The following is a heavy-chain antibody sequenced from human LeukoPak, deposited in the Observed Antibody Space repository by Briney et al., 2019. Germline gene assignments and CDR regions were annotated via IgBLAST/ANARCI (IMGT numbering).Heavy chain of an antibody. V-gene: IGHV3-7*01. D-gene: IGHD3-10*01. CDR1: GFTFSSYW. CDR2: IKQDGSEK. CDR3: ARSTYYYGSGSYYNPFDY. Sequence: PGGSLRLSCAASGFTFSSYWVSWVRQAPGKGLEWVANIKQDGSEKYYVDSVKGRFTISRDNAKNSLYLQMNSLRAEDTAVYYCARSTYYYGSGSYYNPFDYWGQGTLVTVSS. J-gene: IGHJ4*02.